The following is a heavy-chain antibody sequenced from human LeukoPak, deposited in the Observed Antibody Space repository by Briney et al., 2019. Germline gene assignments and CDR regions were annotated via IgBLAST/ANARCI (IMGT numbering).Heavy chain of an antibody. J-gene: IGHJ5*02. Sequence: SQTLSLTCAISGDSVSSNSAVWNWIRQSPLRGLEWLGGTYYRSKWYNDYAVSVKSRITINPDTSKNQFSLQLNSVTPEDTAVYYCARVGPPYGSHNWFDPWGQGTLVTVSS. CDR2: TYYRSKWYN. CDR3: ARVGPPYGSHNWFDP. D-gene: IGHD1-26*01. CDR1: GDSVSSNSAV. V-gene: IGHV6-1*01.